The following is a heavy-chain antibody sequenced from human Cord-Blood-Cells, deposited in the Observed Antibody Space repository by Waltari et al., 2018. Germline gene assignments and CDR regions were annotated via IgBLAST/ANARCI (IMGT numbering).Heavy chain of an antibody. D-gene: IGHD3-22*01. J-gene: IGHJ4*02. V-gene: IGHV1-2*02. CDR1: GYTFTGYY. Sequence: QVQLVQSGAEVKKPGASVKVSCKASGYTFTGYYMHWVRQAPGQGLAWMGWMNPNRGGTSYAQQFQGRVTMIRCTAISTAYMERSRRRSDDTAVYYCARDEGANYDSSGYFDYWGQGTLVTVSS. CDR2: MNPNRGGT. CDR3: ARDEGANYDSSGYFDY.